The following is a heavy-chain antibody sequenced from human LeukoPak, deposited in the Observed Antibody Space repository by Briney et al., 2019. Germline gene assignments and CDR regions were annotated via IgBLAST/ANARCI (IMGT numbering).Heavy chain of an antibody. Sequence: SGGSLRLSSAASGFTFSSYAMSWVRQAPGKGLEWVSAISGSGGSTYYADSVKGRFTISRDNSKNTLYLQMNSLRAEATSVYYCAKTNSYDSSGCDFDYWGQGTLVTVSS. J-gene: IGHJ4*02. CDR1: GFTFSSYA. V-gene: IGHV3-23*01. CDR3: AKTNSYDSSGCDFDY. CDR2: ISGSGGST. D-gene: IGHD3-22*01.